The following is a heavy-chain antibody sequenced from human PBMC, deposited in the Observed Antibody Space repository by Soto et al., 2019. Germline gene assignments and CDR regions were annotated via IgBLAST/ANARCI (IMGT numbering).Heavy chain of an antibody. J-gene: IGHJ4*02. V-gene: IGHV4-34*01. CDR1: GGSFSGYY. CDR3: ARGPVHYFDY. Sequence: SETLSLTCAVYGGSFSGYYWSWIRQPPGKGLEWIGEINHSGSTDYNPPLKSRVTISVDTSKNQFSLKLSSVTAADTAVYYCARGPVHYFDYWGQGTLVTVSS. CDR2: INHSGST.